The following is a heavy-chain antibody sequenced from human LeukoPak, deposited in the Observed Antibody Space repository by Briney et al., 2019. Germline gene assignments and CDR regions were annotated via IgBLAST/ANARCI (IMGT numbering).Heavy chain of an antibody. V-gene: IGHV4-34*01. Sequence: SSETLSLTCAVYAGSFSGYYWSWIRQPPGKGLEWIGEINHSGSTNYNPSLKSRVTISVDTSKNQFSLKLSSVTAADTAVYYCARGFIPAADYFDYWGQGTLVTVSS. CDR1: AGSFSGYY. J-gene: IGHJ4*02. CDR2: INHSGST. D-gene: IGHD6-13*01. CDR3: ARGFIPAADYFDY.